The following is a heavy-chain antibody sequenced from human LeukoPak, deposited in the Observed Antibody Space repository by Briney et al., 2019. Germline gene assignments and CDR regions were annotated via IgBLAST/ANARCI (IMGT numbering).Heavy chain of an antibody. CDR2: SRNKANNKAKTYTT. CDR3: AVWLEGVCY. V-gene: IGHV3-72*01. Sequence: GGPLRLSCAASGFTFSDHDMDWVRQPPGKALEWLGRSRNKANNKAKTYTTEYAASVKGRFTISRDESQNSLFLQMNSLRTEDTAMYYCAVWLEGVCYWGQGTLVTVSS. CDR1: GFTFSDHD. D-gene: IGHD3-9*01. J-gene: IGHJ4*02.